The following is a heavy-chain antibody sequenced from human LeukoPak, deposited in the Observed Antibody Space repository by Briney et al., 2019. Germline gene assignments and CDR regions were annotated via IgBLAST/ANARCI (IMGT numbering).Heavy chain of an antibody. CDR3: AREGGPYRPLDY. J-gene: IGHJ4*02. CDR1: GFTVSSNY. Sequence: GGSLRLSCAASGFTVSSNYMTWVRQAPGKGLECVSVVYTGGSTYYADSVEGRFTISRDNSKNTLYLHMNSLRPEDTAVYYCAREGGPYRPLDYSGQGTLVTVSS. CDR2: VYTGGST. V-gene: IGHV3-66*01.